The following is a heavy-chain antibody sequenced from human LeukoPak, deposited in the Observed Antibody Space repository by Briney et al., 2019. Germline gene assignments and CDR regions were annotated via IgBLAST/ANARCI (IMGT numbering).Heavy chain of an antibody. V-gene: IGHV4-4*09. D-gene: IGHD2-8*02. J-gene: IGHJ6*03. Sequence: SETLSLTCTVSGGSISSYYWSWVRQPPGKGLEWIGYIYTSGSTNYNPSLKSRVTISVDTSKSQFSLKLSSVTAADTAVYYCARVVYDYYYYYYMDVWGKGTTVTVSS. CDR1: GGSISSYY. CDR3: ARVVYDYYYYYYMDV. CDR2: IYTSGST.